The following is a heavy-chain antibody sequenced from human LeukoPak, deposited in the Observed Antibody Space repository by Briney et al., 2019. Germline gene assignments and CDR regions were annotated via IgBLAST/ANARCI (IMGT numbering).Heavy chain of an antibody. Sequence: SETLSLTCTVSGGSISSYYWSWIRQPPGKGLEWIGYIYYGGSTNYNPSLKSRVTISVDTSKNQFSLKLSSVTAADTAVYYCARLHYDSSGYYQYYFDYWGQGTLVTVSS. D-gene: IGHD3-22*01. CDR1: GGSISSYY. J-gene: IGHJ4*02. CDR2: IYYGGST. CDR3: ARLHYDSSGYYQYYFDY. V-gene: IGHV4-59*01.